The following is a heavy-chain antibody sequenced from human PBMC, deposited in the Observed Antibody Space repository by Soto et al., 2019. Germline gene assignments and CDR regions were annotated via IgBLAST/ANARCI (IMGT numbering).Heavy chain of an antibody. CDR1: GGTFSSYA. Sequence: ASVKVSCKASGGTFSSYAISWVRQAPGQGLEWMGGIIPIFGTANYAQKFQGRVTITADESTSTAYMELSSLRSEDTAVYYCARRVVEYYYDSSGYPDWFDPWGQGTLVTVSS. J-gene: IGHJ5*02. CDR2: IIPIFGTA. CDR3: ARRVVEYYYDSSGYPDWFDP. V-gene: IGHV1-69*13. D-gene: IGHD3-22*01.